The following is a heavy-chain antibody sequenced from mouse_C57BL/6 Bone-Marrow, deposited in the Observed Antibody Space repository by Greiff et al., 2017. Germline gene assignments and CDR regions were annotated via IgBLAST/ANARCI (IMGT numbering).Heavy chain of an antibody. V-gene: IGHV1-81*01. CDR3: SRESSGNLYAMDY. CDR2: IYPRSGTT. Sequence: VQLQQSGAELARPGASVTLSCKASGYTFTSYGIRWVKQRTGQGLEWIGEIYPRSGTTDYNKKFKGKATLTADKSSSTAYMELRRLTSEDSAVDVCSRESSGNLYAMDYWGQGTSVTVSS. CDR1: GYTFTSYG. J-gene: IGHJ4*01. D-gene: IGHD3-2*02.